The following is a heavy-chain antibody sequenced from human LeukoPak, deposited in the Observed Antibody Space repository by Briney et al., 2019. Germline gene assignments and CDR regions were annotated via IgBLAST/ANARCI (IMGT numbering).Heavy chain of an antibody. J-gene: IGHJ4*02. CDR3: ASEWYDYGGDSEGY. V-gene: IGHV3-7*01. Sequence: GGSLRLSCVGSGSTFNGHWSTWVRQAPGRGLEWVASIKEDGRQAYYVDSVKGRFTISRDNSKKSLYLQMNSLRIEDTAMYHCASEWYDYGGDSEGYWGQGTLVSVSS. D-gene: IGHD4-23*01. CDR1: GSTFNGHW. CDR2: IKEDGRQA.